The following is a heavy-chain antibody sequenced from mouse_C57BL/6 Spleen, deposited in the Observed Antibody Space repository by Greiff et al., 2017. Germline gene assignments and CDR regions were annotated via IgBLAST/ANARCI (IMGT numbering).Heavy chain of an antibody. CDR1: GYAFSSSW. Sequence: QVQLQQSGPELVKPGASVKISCKASGYAFSSSWMNWVKQRPGKGLEWIGRIYPGDGDTNYNGKFKGKATLTADKSYGTAYMQLSSLTSEDSAVYFCAPATGTGDYWGQGTTLTVSS. J-gene: IGHJ2*01. V-gene: IGHV1-82*01. D-gene: IGHD4-1*01. CDR2: IYPGDGDT. CDR3: APATGTGDY.